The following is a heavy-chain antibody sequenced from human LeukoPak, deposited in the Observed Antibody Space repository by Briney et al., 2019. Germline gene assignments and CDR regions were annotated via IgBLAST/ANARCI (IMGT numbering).Heavy chain of an antibody. CDR2: INWNGGST. D-gene: IGHD6-19*01. Sequence: GGSLRLSCAASGFTFNDYGMSWVRQAPGKGLEWVSGINWNGGSTVYADSVKGRFTISRDNAKNSLYLQMNSLRAEDTALYYCARETSSGYYYYYMDVWGKGTTVTVSS. CDR1: GFTFNDYG. V-gene: IGHV3-20*04. J-gene: IGHJ6*03. CDR3: ARETSSGYYYYYMDV.